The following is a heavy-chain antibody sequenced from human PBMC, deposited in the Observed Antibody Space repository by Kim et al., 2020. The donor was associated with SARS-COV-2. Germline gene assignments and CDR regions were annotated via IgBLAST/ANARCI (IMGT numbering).Heavy chain of an antibody. Sequence: GESLKISCKGSGYSFTSYWISWVRQMPGKGLEWMGRIDPSDSYTNYSPSFQGHVTISADKSISTAYLQWSSLKASDTAMYYCARQDLSTIFGVVYGMDVWGQGTTVTVSS. V-gene: IGHV5-10-1*01. CDR3: ARQDLSTIFGVVYGMDV. CDR1: GYSFTSYW. CDR2: IDPSDSYT. J-gene: IGHJ6*02. D-gene: IGHD3-3*01.